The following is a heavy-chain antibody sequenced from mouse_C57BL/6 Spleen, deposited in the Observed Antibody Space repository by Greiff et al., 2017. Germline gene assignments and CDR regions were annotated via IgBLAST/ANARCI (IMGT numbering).Heavy chain of an antibody. Sequence: QVQLQQSGPELVKPGASVKISCKASGYAFSSSWMNWVKQRPGTGLEWIGRIYPGDGDTNYNGKFKGKATLTADKSSSTAYMQLSSLSSEDSAVYFCAKGGTFYDYDFDYWGQGTTLTVSS. D-gene: IGHD2-4*01. CDR2: IYPGDGDT. V-gene: IGHV1-82*01. CDR1: GYAFSSSW. CDR3: AKGGTFYDYDFDY. J-gene: IGHJ2*01.